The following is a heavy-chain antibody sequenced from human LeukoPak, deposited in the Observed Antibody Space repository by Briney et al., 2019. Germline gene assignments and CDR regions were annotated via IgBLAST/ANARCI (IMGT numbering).Heavy chain of an antibody. CDR1: GFTFSSYW. Sequence: PGGSLRLSCVASGFTFSSYWMSWVRQTLGKGLEWVANIKQDGSEINYIDSVKGRFTISRDNGKDSLYLQMNRLRADDTAIYYCARERGSGSYHPFDPWGQGTLAIVSS. J-gene: IGHJ5*02. D-gene: IGHD3-10*01. CDR3: ARERGSGSYHPFDP. CDR2: IKQDGSEI. V-gene: IGHV3-7*01.